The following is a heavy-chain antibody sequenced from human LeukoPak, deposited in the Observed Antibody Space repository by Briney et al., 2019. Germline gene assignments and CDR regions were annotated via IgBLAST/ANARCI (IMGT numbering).Heavy chain of an antibody. D-gene: IGHD3-9*01. V-gene: IGHV4-61*01. CDR1: GDSVTSDTYS. CDR2: FDYSGTT. CDR3: ARTTGRYLEFDP. Sequence: PSETLSLTCTVSGDSVTSDTYSWSWIRQPPGKGLQWIGYFDYSGTTSYNPSLSSRITISLDTPKNQFSLKLGSVTAADTALYYCARTTGRYLEFDPWGQGTLVTVSS. J-gene: IGHJ5*02.